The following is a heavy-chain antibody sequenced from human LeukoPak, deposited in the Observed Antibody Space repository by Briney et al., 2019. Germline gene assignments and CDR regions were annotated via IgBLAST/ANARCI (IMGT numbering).Heavy chain of an antibody. CDR3: ARRAGEYSHPYDY. CDR2: IYSGGNT. CDR1: GITFSSYG. V-gene: IGHV3-23*05. J-gene: IGHJ4*02. D-gene: IGHD4-17*01. Sequence: GGTLRLSCAASGITFSSYGMSWVRQAPGKGLEWVSFIYSGGNTHYSDSVKGRFTISRDNSKNTLYLHMNSLRAEDTAVYYCARRAGEYSHPYDYWGQGTLVTVSS.